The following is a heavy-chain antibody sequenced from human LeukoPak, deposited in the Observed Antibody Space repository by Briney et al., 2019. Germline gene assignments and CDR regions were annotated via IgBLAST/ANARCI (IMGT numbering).Heavy chain of an antibody. Sequence: GGSLRLSCAASGFTFSSYWMHWVRQAPGKGLEWVSAISGSGASTFYADSVKGRFTISRDSSRSTVHLQMNSLRAEDTAIYYCAKDEGTMTAPYWGQGTLVTVSS. CDR3: AKDEGTMTAPY. CDR1: GFTFSSYW. V-gene: IGHV3-23*01. J-gene: IGHJ4*02. CDR2: ISGSGAST.